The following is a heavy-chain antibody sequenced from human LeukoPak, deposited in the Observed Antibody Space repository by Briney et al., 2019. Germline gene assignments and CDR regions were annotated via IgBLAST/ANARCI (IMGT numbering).Heavy chain of an antibody. V-gene: IGHV3-30-3*01. CDR2: ISYDGSNK. CDR1: GFTFSSYA. D-gene: IGHD3-16*01. J-gene: IGHJ4*02. CDR3: AREPNYGEGFDY. Sequence: GRSLRLSCAASGFTFSSYAMHWVRQAPGKGLEWVAVISYDGSNKYYADSVKGRFTISRDNSKNTLYLQMNSLRAEDTAVYYCAREPNYGEGFDYWGQGTLVTVSS.